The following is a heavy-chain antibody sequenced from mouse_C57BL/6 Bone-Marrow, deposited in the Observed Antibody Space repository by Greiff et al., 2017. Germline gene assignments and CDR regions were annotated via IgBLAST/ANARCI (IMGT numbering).Heavy chain of an antibody. CDR3: TDGDGYYEDY. CDR1: GFTFSNYW. J-gene: IGHJ4*01. V-gene: IGHV6-3*01. D-gene: IGHD2-3*01. Sequence: EVQVVESGGGLVQPGGSMKLSCVASGFTFSNYWMNWVSQSPEKGLEWVAQIRLKSDNYATHYAESGKGRFTISRDDSKSSVYLQMNNLRAEDTGIYYGTDGDGYYEDYWGQGTSVTVSS. CDR2: IRLKSDNYAT.